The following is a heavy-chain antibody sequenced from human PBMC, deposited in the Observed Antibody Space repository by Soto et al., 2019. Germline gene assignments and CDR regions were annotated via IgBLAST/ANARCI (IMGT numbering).Heavy chain of an antibody. CDR1: GGSFSGYY. J-gene: IGHJ4*02. CDR2: INHSGST. CDR3: ARGREMGY. Sequence: SETLSLTCAVYGGSFSGYYWSWIRQPPGKGLEWIGEINHSGSTNYNPSLKSRVTISVDTSKNQFSLKLSSVTAADTAVYYCARGREMGYWGQGTLVTVSS. V-gene: IGHV4-34*01.